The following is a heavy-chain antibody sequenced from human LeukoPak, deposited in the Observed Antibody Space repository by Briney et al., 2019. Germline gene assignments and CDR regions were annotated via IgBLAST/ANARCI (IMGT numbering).Heavy chain of an antibody. J-gene: IGHJ4*02. CDR3: ARLPTTYLYFDH. D-gene: IGHD4-17*01. CDR2: IYYSGST. CDR1: GGSISSSSYY. Sequence: PSETLSLTCTVSGGSISSSSYYWGWIRQPPGKGLEWIGSIYYSGSTYYNPSLKSRVTISVDTSKNQFSLKLSSVTAADTAVYYCARLPTTYLYFDHWGQGTLVTSS. V-gene: IGHV4-39*01.